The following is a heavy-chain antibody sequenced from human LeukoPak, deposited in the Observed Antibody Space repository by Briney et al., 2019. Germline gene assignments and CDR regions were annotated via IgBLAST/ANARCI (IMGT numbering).Heavy chain of an antibody. D-gene: IGHD3-22*01. J-gene: IGHJ4*02. CDR1: EYTFTGHY. V-gene: IGHV1-2*02. Sequence: ASVKVSCKAFEYTFTGHYLHWVRQAPGQGLECMGWINPNSGGTSYAQKFQGRVTMTRDTSIRTAYMELSRLGSDDTAVYYCARGPNFGDSTGYFYYWGQGTLVTVSS. CDR3: ARGPNFGDSTGYFYY. CDR2: INPNSGGT.